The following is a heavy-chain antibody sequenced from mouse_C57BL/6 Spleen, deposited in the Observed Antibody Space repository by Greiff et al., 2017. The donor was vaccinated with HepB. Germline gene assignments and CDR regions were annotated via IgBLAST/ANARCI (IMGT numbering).Heavy chain of an antibody. V-gene: IGHV2-5*01. D-gene: IGHD1-1*01. CDR1: GFSLTSYG. Sequence: QVQLQQSGPGLVQPSQSLSITCTVSGFSLTSYGVHWVRQSPGKGLEWLGVIWRGGSTDYNAAFMSRLSITKDNSKSQVFFKMNSLQADDTAIYYCAKGENYYGSSYDWYFDVWGTGTTVTVSS. CDR2: IWRGGST. J-gene: IGHJ1*03. CDR3: AKGENYYGSSYDWYFDV.